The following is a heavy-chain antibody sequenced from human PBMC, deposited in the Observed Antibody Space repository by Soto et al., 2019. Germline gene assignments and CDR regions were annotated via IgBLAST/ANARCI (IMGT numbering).Heavy chain of an antibody. J-gene: IGHJ4*02. CDR3: ARDLVNNQYCSGGACYRVGVTPHY. D-gene: IGHD2-15*01. V-gene: IGHV1-3*01. CDR1: GYTFTNYA. Sequence: VSCKPSGYTFTNYAIHWVRQAPGQRLEWMGWIDAGNGNTKYSQNFQGRVAITRDTSARTAFMELSSLTSEDTAIYYCARDLVNNQYCSGGACYRVGVTPHYWGQGTQVTVSS. CDR2: IDAGNGNT.